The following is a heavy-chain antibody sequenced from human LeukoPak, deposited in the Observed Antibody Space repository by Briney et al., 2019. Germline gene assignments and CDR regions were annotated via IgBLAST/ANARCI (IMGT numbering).Heavy chain of an antibody. CDR2: TIPIFGTA. CDR3: AREDSSGYYYVDY. CDR1: GGTFSSYA. Sequence: SVKVSCKASGGTFSSYAISWVRQAPGQGLEWMGRTIPIFGTANYAQKFQGRVTITTDESTSTAYMELSSLRSEDTAVYYCAREDSSGYYYVDYWGQGTLVTVSS. J-gene: IGHJ4*02. D-gene: IGHD3-22*01. V-gene: IGHV1-69*05.